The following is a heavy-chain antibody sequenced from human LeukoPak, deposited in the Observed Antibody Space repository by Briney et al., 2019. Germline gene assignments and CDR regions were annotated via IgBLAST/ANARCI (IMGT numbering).Heavy chain of an antibody. V-gene: IGHV1-18*04. CDR3: ARRTSPPGRYFDWLFYFDY. CDR1: GYTFTSYG. D-gene: IGHD3-9*01. Sequence: ASVKVSCKASGYTFTSYGISWVRQAPGQGLEWMGWISAYNGNTNYAQKLQGRVTMTTDTYTSTAYMELRSLRSDDTAVYYCARRTSPPGRYFDWLFYFDYWGQGTLVTVSS. CDR2: ISAYNGNT. J-gene: IGHJ4*02.